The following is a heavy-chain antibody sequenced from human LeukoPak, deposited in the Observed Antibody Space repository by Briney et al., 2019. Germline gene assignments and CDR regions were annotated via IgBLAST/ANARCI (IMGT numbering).Heavy chain of an antibody. Sequence: PGGSLRLSCAASGFTFDDYAMHWVRRAPGKGLEWVSLISWDGGSTYYADSVKGRFTISRDNSKNSLYLQMNSLRAEDTALYYCAKDIGSSGYYYYMDVWGKGTTVTVSS. CDR2: ISWDGGST. V-gene: IGHV3-43D*03. J-gene: IGHJ6*03. CDR1: GFTFDDYA. CDR3: AKDIGSSGYYYYMDV. D-gene: IGHD3-22*01.